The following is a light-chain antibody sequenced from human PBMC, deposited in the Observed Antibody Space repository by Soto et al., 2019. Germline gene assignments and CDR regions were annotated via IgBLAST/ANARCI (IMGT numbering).Light chain of an antibody. CDR3: QQRSDWPST. CDR1: QSVTSSY. V-gene: IGKV3D-20*02. CDR2: GAS. J-gene: IGKJ4*01. Sequence: EIVLTQSPGTLSLSPGERATLTCRASQSVTSSYLAWYQQKPGQAPRLLMYGASSRATGIPDRFSGSGSGTDFTLTISRLEPEDFAVYYCQQRSDWPSTFGGGTKVEIK.